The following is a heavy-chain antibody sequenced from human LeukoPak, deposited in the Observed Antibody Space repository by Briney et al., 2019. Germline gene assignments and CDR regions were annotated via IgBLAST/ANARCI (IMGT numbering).Heavy chain of an antibody. CDR2: IDPKSGRT. Sequence: ASVKVSCKASGYTFTGSYIHWVRQAPGQRLEWMGWIDPKSGRTRFAQQFQGRVTMTRDTSISTAYMELSRLRSGDTAVYYCARCEQLNAFDIWGQGTMVTVSS. CDR1: GYTFTGSY. V-gene: IGHV1-2*02. D-gene: IGHD6-13*01. J-gene: IGHJ3*02. CDR3: ARCEQLNAFDI.